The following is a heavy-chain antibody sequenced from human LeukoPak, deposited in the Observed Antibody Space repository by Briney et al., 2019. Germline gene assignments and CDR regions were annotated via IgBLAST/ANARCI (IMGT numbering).Heavy chain of an antibody. CDR2: IYYSGST. D-gene: IGHD3-22*01. CDR1: GGSISSGSYY. V-gene: IGHV4-61*01. CDR3: ARVDYDGSGYNFDY. J-gene: IGHJ4*02. Sequence: SETLSLTCSVSGGSISSGSYYWSWIRQPPGKGLEWIGFIYYSGSTNYNPSLKSRVTISGDTSKNQFSLKLSSVTAADTAVYFCARVDYDGSGYNFDYWGQGTLVTVSS.